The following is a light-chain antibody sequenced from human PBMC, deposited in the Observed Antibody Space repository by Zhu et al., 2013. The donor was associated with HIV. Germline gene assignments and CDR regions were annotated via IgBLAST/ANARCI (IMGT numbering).Light chain of an antibody. CDR1: QNIDTY. J-gene: IGKJ1*01. CDR3: QQTYSTLWT. Sequence: DIQMTQSPSSLSGSVGDGVTITCRASQNIDTYIHWYHQKPGKAPNLLIYAASSLQSGVPPRFSGSGSGTVFTLTISSLQPEDSGTYYCQQTYSTLWTFGQGTKVEIK. CDR2: AAS. V-gene: IGKV1-39*01.